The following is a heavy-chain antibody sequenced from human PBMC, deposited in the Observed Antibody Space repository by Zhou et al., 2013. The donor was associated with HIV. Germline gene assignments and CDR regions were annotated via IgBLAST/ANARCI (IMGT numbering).Heavy chain of an antibody. J-gene: IGHJ5*02. CDR3: ARVDLFWTTHYTRNWFDP. CDR2: MNPRSGNT. D-gene: IGHD3-3*01. CDR1: GYTFTNYD. Sequence: QVQLVQSGAEVRKPGASVKVSCKASGYTFTNYDINWVRQATGQGLEWMGWMNPRSGNTGYAQKFQGRVTITRNTSINTAYMELRSLRSDDTAIYYCARVDLFWTTHYTRNWFDPGAREPWSPSPQ. V-gene: IGHV1-8*03.